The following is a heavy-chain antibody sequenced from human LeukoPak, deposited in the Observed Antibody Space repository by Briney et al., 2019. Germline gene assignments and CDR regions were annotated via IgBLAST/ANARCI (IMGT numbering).Heavy chain of an antibody. Sequence: PSETLSLTCAVYGGSFSGYYWSWIRQPPGKGLEWIGEINNSGSTNYNPSLKSRVTISVDTSKNQFSLKLSSVTAAGTAVYYCARVRSITMVRGVSDYWGQGTLVTVSS. CDR3: ARVRSITMVRGVSDY. CDR1: GGSFSGYY. D-gene: IGHD3-10*01. CDR2: INNSGST. J-gene: IGHJ4*02. V-gene: IGHV4-34*01.